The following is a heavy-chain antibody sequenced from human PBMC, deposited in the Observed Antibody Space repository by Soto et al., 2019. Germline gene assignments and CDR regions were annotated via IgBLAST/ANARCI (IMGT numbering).Heavy chain of an antibody. J-gene: IGHJ4*02. CDR3: ARVPNIVVVVAATRGYYFDY. D-gene: IGHD2-15*01. Sequence: QVQLQESGPGLVKPSGTLSLTCAVSGGSISSSNWWSWVRQPRGKGLEWIGEIYHSGSTNYNPSLKSRVTISVDKSKNQFSLKLSSVTAADTAVYYCARVPNIVVVVAATRGYYFDYWGQGTLVTVSS. CDR1: GGSISSSNW. V-gene: IGHV4-4*02. CDR2: IYHSGST.